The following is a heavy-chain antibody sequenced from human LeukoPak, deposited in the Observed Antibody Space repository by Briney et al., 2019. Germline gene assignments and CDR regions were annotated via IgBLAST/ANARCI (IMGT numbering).Heavy chain of an antibody. CDR3: ARRLGGSGTYYFDY. CDR2: INYSGSI. V-gene: IGHV4-39*01. J-gene: IGHJ4*02. D-gene: IGHD3-10*01. Sequence: SETLSLTCIVSGGSISSSTYYWGWIRQPPGKGLEWIVSINYSGSIYYNPSLKSRVIISVDTSKNQFSLKLSSVTAADTAVYFCARRLGGSGTYYFDYWGQGTLVTVSP. CDR1: GGSISSSTYY.